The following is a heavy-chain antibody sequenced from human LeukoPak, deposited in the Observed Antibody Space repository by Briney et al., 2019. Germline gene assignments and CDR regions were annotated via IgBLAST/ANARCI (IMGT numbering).Heavy chain of an antibody. CDR2: ISGSGGST. J-gene: IGHJ4*02. CDR1: GFTFSSYA. D-gene: IGHD3-22*01. V-gene: IGHV3-23*01. CDR3: AKDLAHYYDSSGYPYY. Sequence: GGSLRLSCAASGFTFSSYAMSWVRQAPGKGLEWVSAISGSGGSTYYADSVKGRFTISRDNSKNTLYLQMNSLRAEDTAVYYCAKDLAHYYDSSGYPYYRGQGTLVTVSS.